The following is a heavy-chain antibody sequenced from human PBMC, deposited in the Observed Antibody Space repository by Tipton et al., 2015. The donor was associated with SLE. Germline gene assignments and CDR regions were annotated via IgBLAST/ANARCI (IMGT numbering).Heavy chain of an antibody. CDR3: ARGQYYGSGSYFDY. Sequence: LRLSCAVSGGSISSGGYYWSWIRQPPGKGLEWIGEINHSGSTNYNPSLKSRVTISVDTSKNQFSLKLSSVTAADTAVYYCARGQYYGSGSYFDYWGQGTLVTVSS. J-gene: IGHJ4*02. V-gene: IGHV4-30-2*01. D-gene: IGHD3-10*01. CDR1: GGSISSGGYY. CDR2: INHSGST.